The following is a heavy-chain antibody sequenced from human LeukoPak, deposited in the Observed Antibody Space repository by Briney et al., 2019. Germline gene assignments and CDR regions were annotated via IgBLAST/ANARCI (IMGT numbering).Heavy chain of an antibody. CDR1: GISFSNYW. J-gene: IGHJ4*02. Sequence: GGSLRLSCAASGISFSNYWMTWIRQAPEKGLQWVANIKEDGSDKNYADSVKGRFTISRDNAKNTLYLQLNGLRAEDTAVYYCARDFDWGSGHWGQGALVTVSS. CDR2: IKEDGSDK. CDR3: ARDFDWGSGH. V-gene: IGHV3-7*01. D-gene: IGHD7-27*01.